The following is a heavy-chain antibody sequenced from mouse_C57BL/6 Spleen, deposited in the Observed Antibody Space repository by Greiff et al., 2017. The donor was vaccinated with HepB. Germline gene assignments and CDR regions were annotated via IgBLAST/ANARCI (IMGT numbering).Heavy chain of an antibody. Sequence: VQLKQSGPELVKPGASVKMSCKASGYTFTDYNMHWVKQSHGKSLEWIGYINPNNGGTSYNQKFKGKATLTVNKSSSTAYMELRSLTSEDSAVYYCARPGPLWYFDVWGTGTTVTVSS. V-gene: IGHV1-22*01. CDR1: GYTFTDYN. CDR3: ARPGPLWYFDV. J-gene: IGHJ1*03. CDR2: INPNNGGT. D-gene: IGHD4-1*01.